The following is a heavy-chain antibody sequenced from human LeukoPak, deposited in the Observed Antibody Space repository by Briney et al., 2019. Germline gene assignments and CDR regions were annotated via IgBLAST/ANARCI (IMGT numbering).Heavy chain of an antibody. Sequence: SSETLSLTCTVSGGSISSYYWSWIRQPPGKGLQWIGYIYYSGSTNYNPSLKSRVTISVDTSKNQFSLKLSSVTAADTAVYYCARRDSSGWYGYWGQGTLVTVSS. D-gene: IGHD6-19*01. V-gene: IGHV4-59*08. CDR2: IYYSGST. CDR3: ARRDSSGWYGY. CDR1: GGSISSYY. J-gene: IGHJ4*02.